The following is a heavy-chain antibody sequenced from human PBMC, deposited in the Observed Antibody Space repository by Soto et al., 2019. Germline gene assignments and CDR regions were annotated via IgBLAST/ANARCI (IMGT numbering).Heavy chain of an antibody. V-gene: IGHV4-39*01. J-gene: IGHJ6*02. Sequence: KPSETLSLTCTVSGGSISSSSYYWGWIRQPPGKGLEWIGSIYYSGSTYYNPSLKSRVTISVDTSKNQFSLKLSSVTAADTAVYYCASLWGAAGAFYYYYYGMDVWGQGTTVTVSS. CDR2: IYYSGST. D-gene: IGHD3-16*01. CDR1: GGSISSSSYY. CDR3: ASLWGAAGAFYYYYYGMDV.